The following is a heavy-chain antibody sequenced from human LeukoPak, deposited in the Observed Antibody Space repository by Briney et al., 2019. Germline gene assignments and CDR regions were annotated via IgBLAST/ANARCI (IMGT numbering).Heavy chain of an antibody. V-gene: IGHV1-69*04. D-gene: IGHD4-17*01. Sequence: GASVKVSCKTSGGTFSSYAISWVRQAPGQGLEWMGRIISILGIANYAQKFQGRVTITADKSTSTAYMELSSLRSEDTAVYYCARDEYSDYGDYPRYDAFDIWGQGTMATVSS. J-gene: IGHJ3*02. CDR1: GGTFSSYA. CDR2: IISILGIA. CDR3: ARDEYSDYGDYPRYDAFDI.